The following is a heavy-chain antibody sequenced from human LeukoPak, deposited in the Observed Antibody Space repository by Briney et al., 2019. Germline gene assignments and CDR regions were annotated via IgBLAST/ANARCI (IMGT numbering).Heavy chain of an antibody. J-gene: IGHJ4*02. CDR3: ARVPIVVVAATDYFDY. CDR1: GGSFSGYY. V-gene: IGHV4-34*01. Sequence: PSETLSLTCAVYGGSFSGYYWSWIRQPTGKGLEWIGEINHSGSTNYNPSLKSRVTISVDTSKNQFSLKLSSVPAADTAVYYCARVPIVVVAATDYFDYWGQGTLVTVSS. D-gene: IGHD2-15*01. CDR2: INHSGST.